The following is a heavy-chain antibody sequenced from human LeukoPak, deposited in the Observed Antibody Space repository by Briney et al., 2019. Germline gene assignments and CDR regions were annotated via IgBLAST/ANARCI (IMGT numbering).Heavy chain of an antibody. CDR2: IIPHFGTA. J-gene: IGHJ5*02. D-gene: IGHD6-6*01. CDR1: GGTFSSYV. CDR3: ALNIAARPGYFDP. V-gene: IGHV1-69*13. Sequence: GASVKVSCKASGGTFSSYVISWVRQAPGQGLGWMGGIIPHFGTANYAQKFQGRVTITADEPTSTAYMELSNPTSADTAVYYCALNIAARPGYFDPWGQGTLVTVSS.